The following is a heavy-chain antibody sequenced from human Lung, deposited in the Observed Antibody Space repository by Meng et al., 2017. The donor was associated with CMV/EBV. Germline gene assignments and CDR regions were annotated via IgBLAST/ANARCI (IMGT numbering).Heavy chain of an antibody. Sequence: GGSXRLXCTASGCTIDEHGKCWVRQGQAKGLGWVSLVTCNGSMTGYADSVKSRFTISRDNAKNSLYLEMNSLRAEDTALYYCARDREGATDIVATILDYWXQGTXVT. CDR3: ARDREGATDIVATILDY. D-gene: IGHD5-12*01. J-gene: IGHJ4*02. CDR1: GCTIDEHG. CDR2: VTCNGSMT. V-gene: IGHV3-20*04.